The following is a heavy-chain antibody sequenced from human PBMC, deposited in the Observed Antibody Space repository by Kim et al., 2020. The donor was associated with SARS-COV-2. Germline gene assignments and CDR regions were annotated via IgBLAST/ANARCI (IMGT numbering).Heavy chain of an antibody. CDR2: IFSGGNT. D-gene: IGHD2-21*02. CDR3: AGAYCGGDCNLGRFKYYYGLDV. J-gene: IGHJ6*02. CDR1: GFTVSRYD. Sequence: GGSLRLSCAASGFTVSRYDMSWVRQAPGKGLEWVSVIFSGGNTDYADSVKGRFTISRDSSKNTLSLQMDSLRAEDTAVYYCAGAYCGGDCNLGRFKYYYGLDVWGQGTAVTVPS. V-gene: IGHV3-53*01.